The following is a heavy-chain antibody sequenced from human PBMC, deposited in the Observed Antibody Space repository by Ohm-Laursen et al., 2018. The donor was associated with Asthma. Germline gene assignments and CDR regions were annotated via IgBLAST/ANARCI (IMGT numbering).Heavy chain of an antibody. CDR1: GFTFSNAW. J-gene: IGHJ5*02. Sequence: GSLRLSCAASGFTFSNAWMSWVRQAPGKGLEWVGRIKSKTDGGTTDYAAPVKGRFTISRDDSKNTLYLQMNSLKTEDTAVYYCTTDFGPAAYSNWFDPWGQGTLVTVSS. D-gene: IGHD2-2*01. V-gene: IGHV3-15*01. CDR2: IKSKTDGGTT. CDR3: TTDFGPAAYSNWFDP.